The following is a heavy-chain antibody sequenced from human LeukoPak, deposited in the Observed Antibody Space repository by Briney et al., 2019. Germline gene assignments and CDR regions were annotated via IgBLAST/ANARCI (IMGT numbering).Heavy chain of an antibody. CDR3: ATRYYDSSSSIDR. J-gene: IGHJ5*02. D-gene: IGHD3-22*01. CDR2: FDPEDGET. Sequence: ASVKVSCKVSGYSLTELSMHWVRQAPGKGLEWMGGFDPEDGETIYTQKFQGRVTMTEDTSTDTAYMELSSLRSVDTAVYYCATRYYDSSSSIDRWGQGTLVTVSS. V-gene: IGHV1-24*01. CDR1: GYSLTELS.